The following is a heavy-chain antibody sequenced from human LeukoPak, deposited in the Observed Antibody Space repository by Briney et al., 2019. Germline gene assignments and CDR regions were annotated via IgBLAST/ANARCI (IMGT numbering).Heavy chain of an antibody. D-gene: IGHD3-10*02. V-gene: IGHV3-43*01. J-gene: IGHJ4*02. CDR3: AKELDTMFFDY. CDR1: GFNFDRYT. Sequence: GGSLRLSCATSGFNFDRYTIHWVRQAPGKGLEWASLAGWAGGTTFYSDSVRGRFTISRDSGRKSVYLQMYSLTTDDTAFYFCAKELDTMFFDYWGQGALVTVSS. CDR2: AGWAGGTT.